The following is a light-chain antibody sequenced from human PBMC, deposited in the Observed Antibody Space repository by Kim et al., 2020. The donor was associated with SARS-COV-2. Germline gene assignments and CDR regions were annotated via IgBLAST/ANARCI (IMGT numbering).Light chain of an antibody. Sequence: QSALTQPPSVSGSPGQSVTISCTGTSSDVGGYSRVSWYQQPPGTAPKLLIYEVTNRPSGVPDRFSGSKSGNTASLTISGLQAEDEADYYCSSYTSSSTLVFGGGTQLTVL. CDR1: SSDVGGYSR. CDR3: SSYTSSSTLV. V-gene: IGLV2-18*02. CDR2: EVT. J-gene: IGLJ2*01.